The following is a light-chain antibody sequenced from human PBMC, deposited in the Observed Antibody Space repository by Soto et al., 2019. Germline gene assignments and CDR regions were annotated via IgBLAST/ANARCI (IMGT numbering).Light chain of an antibody. Sequence: DIVLTQTPLSSPVTLAQPASISCRSSQSLVHSDGNTYLSWFHQRPGQPPRLLIDKVSNRFSGVPDRFSGSGAGIDFTLKISRVEAEDVGIYFCMQSTQYPPYTFGQGTKLEIK. V-gene: IGKV2-24*01. CDR1: QSLVHSDGNTY. J-gene: IGKJ2*01. CDR2: KVS. CDR3: MQSTQYPPYT.